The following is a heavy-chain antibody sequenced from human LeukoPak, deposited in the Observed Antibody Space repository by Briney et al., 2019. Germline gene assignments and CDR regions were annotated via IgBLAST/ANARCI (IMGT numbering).Heavy chain of an antibody. D-gene: IGHD3-22*01. CDR2: IIPIFGTP. J-gene: IGHJ5*02. CDR3: ARDREAYYDIPFLDWFDP. Sequence: ASVKVSCKASGGTFSTYVISWVRQAPGQGLEWMGGIIPIFGTPNYAQKFQGRVTITADESTSTAYMELSSLRSDDTAVYYCARDREAYYDIPFLDWFDPWGQGTLVTVSS. CDR1: GGTFSTYV. V-gene: IGHV1-69*13.